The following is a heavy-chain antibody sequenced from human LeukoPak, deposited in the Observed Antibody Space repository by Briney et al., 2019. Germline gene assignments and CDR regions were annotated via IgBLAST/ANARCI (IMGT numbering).Heavy chain of an antibody. V-gene: IGHV3-7*01. CDR2: IKQDGCEK. CDR1: GFTFSSYW. Sequence: PGGSMRLSCAASGFTFSSYWMSWVRQAPGKGLEWVANIKQDGCEKYYVDSVKGRFTISRDNAKNSLYLQMNSLRAEDTAVYYCARVGVDYDFWSGYPYYFDYWGQGTLVTVSS. CDR3: ARVGVDYDFWSGYPYYFDY. D-gene: IGHD3-3*01. J-gene: IGHJ4*02.